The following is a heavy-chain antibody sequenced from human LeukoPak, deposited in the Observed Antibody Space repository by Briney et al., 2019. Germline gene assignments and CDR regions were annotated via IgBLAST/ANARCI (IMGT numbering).Heavy chain of an antibody. CDR2: ISDSGGST. CDR3: AKRGVVIRVVLVGFHKEAYYFES. V-gene: IGHV3-23*01. J-gene: IGHJ4*02. D-gene: IGHD3/OR15-3a*01. CDR1: GVTLSNYG. Sequence: GGSLRLSCAVSGVTLSNYGMSWVRQAPGKGLEWVAGISDSGGSTKYADSVKGRFTISRDNPKNTLFLQMNSLRAEDTAVYFCAKRGVVIRVVLVGFHKEAYYFESWGQGALVTVSS.